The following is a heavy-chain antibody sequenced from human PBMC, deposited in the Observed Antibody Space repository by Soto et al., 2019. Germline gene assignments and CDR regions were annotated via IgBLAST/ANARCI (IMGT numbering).Heavy chain of an antibody. CDR1: GGSISSYY. J-gene: IGHJ5*02. Sequence: SETLSLTCTVSGGSISSYYWSWIRQPPGKGLEWIGYIYYIGSTNYNPYLKSRVTISVDTSKNQFSLKLSSVTAADTAVYYCARGLRRQLLNWFDPWGQGTLVTVS. CDR2: IYYIGST. V-gene: IGHV4-59*01. D-gene: IGHD2-2*01. CDR3: ARGLRRQLLNWFDP.